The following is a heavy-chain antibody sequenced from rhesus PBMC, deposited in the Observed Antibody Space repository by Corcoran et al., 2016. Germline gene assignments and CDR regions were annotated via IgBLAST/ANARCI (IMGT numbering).Heavy chain of an antibody. Sequence: EVQLVESGGGLVQPGGSLRLSCAASGFTFSSSAMHWVRQASGKGLEWVGRIRRKSNNYVTGYAASVKVRFTISRDDSKNTAHMQMNSLKTEDTSVYYCARGGLVGTASGTFDYWGQGVLVTVSS. CDR3: ARGGLVGTASGTFDY. V-gene: IGHV3-118*01. CDR1: GFTFSSSA. D-gene: IGHD5-24*01. J-gene: IGHJ4*01. CDR2: IRRKSNNYVT.